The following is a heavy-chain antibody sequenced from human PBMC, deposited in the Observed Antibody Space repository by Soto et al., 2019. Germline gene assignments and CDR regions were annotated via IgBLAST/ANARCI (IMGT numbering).Heavy chain of an antibody. CDR3: ARDDAFDP. Sequence: QVRLRESRPQVVKPSATLSLNCNVSGGAFRSYFWCWIRQSPGKGLEWIGNIHSSWRSNYNPTCKRRVSMSIDPCKNQFSVGLTSVTPADTGVYYCARDDAFDPWGQGILVTVS. CDR2: IHSSWRS. V-gene: IGHV4-59*01. CDR1: GGAFRSYF. J-gene: IGHJ5*02.